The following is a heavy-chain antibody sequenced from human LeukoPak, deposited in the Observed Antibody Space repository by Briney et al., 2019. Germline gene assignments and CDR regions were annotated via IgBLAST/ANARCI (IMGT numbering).Heavy chain of an antibody. Sequence: SQTLSLTCTVSGGSISSGDYYWSWIRQPPGKGLEWIGYIYHSGSTYYNPSLRSRVTISVDTSKNQFSLKLSSVTAADTAVYYCARDHYYDSSGYYYGMDVWGQGTTVTVSS. CDR3: ARDHYYDSSGYYYGMDV. V-gene: IGHV4-30-4*01. D-gene: IGHD3-22*01. J-gene: IGHJ6*02. CDR2: IYHSGST. CDR1: GGSISSGDYY.